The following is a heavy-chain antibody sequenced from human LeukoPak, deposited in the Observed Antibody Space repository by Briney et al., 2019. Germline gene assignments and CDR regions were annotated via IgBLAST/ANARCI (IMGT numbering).Heavy chain of an antibody. D-gene: IGHD2-2*01. Sequence: SETLSLTWTVSGGSISSYNWSWIRQPPGKGLEWIGYIYYSGSTNYNPSLKSRVTISVDTSKNQFSLKLSSVTAADTAVYYCAGLPGSYYHYGMDVWGQGTTVTVSS. V-gene: IGHV4-59*01. CDR3: AGLPGSYYHYGMDV. J-gene: IGHJ6*02. CDR1: GGSISSYN. CDR2: IYYSGST.